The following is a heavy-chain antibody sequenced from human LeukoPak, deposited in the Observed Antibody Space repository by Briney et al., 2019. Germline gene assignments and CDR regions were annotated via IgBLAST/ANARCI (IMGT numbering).Heavy chain of an antibody. J-gene: IGHJ4*02. Sequence: PSETLSLTCTVSGGSISSYYWSWIRQPPGKGLEWIGYIYYSGSTNYNPSLKSRVTISVDTSKNQFSLKLSSVTAADTAVYYCASSITDYDILTDPDPFDYWGQGTLVTVSS. V-gene: IGHV4-59*12. CDR2: IYYSGST. CDR3: ASSITDYDILTDPDPFDY. D-gene: IGHD3-9*01. CDR1: GGSISSYY.